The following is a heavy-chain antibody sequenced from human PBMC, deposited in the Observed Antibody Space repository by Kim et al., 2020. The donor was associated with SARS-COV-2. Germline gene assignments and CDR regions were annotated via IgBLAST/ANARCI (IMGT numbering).Heavy chain of an antibody. D-gene: IGHD3-16*01. Sequence: GGSLRLSCAASGFTFGDYYMDWIRQAPGKGLEWVSHISTTGSTIYYADSVKGRFTITRDNAKNSLFLQMNSLRAEDTAVYYCVGNVGGRTMAGGQGTLVTVSA. V-gene: IGHV3-11*01. CDR3: VGNVGGRTMA. J-gene: IGHJ4*02. CDR1: GFTFGDYY. CDR2: ISTTGSTI.